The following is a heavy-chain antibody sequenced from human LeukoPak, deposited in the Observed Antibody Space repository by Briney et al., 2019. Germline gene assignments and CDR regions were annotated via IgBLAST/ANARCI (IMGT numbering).Heavy chain of an antibody. Sequence: GWSLRLSCAASGFTFSSYSMNWVRQAPGKGLEWVSSISSSSSYIYYADSVKGRFTISRDNAKNSLYLQMNSLRAEDTAVYYCARGACSGGSCYPIGYGMDVWGQGTTVTVSS. CDR1: GFTFSSYS. CDR2: ISSSSSYI. V-gene: IGHV3-21*01. J-gene: IGHJ6*02. CDR3: ARGACSGGSCYPIGYGMDV. D-gene: IGHD2-15*01.